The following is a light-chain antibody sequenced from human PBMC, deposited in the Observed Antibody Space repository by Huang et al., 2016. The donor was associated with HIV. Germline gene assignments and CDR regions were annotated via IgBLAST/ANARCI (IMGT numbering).Light chain of an antibody. CDR3: QQLNSYPVT. Sequence: AVQLTQSPSSLSASVGDTVIISCRASPDIGTSLAWYQQKPGAAPRLLIIGASSLQPGAPSRCSGHVSGPFFTLTIDNLQPDDFATYYCQQLNSYPVTFGGGTRVE. CDR1: PDIGTS. J-gene: IGKJ4*01. V-gene: IGKV1-13*02. CDR2: GAS.